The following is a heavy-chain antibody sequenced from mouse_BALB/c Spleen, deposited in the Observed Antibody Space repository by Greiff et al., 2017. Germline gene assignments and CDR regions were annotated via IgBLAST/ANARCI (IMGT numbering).Heavy chain of an antibody. CDR2: ISSGGSYT. D-gene: IGHD2-1*01. Sequence: EVQVVESGGGLVKPGGSLKLSCAASGFTFSSYTMSWVRQTPEKRLEWVATISSGGSYTYYPDSVKGRFTISRDNAKNTLYLQMSSLKSEDTAMYYCTRDGNGNYAFAYWGQGTLVTVSA. J-gene: IGHJ3*01. CDR3: TRDGNGNYAFAY. V-gene: IGHV5-6-4*01. CDR1: GFTFSSYT.